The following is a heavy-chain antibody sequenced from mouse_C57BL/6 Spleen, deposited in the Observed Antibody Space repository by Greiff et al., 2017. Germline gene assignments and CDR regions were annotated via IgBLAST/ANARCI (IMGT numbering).Heavy chain of an antibody. CDR3: AHSCSGYYFDY. CDR1: GYTFTSYW. CDR2: IHHNSGST. J-gene: IGHJ2*01. D-gene: IGHD1-1*01. V-gene: IGHV1-64*01. Sequence: QVQLQQPGAELVKPGASVKLSCKASGYTFTSYWMHWVKQRPGQGLEWIGMIHHNSGSTNYNEKFKSKATLTVDKSSSTAYMQLSSLTSGDYAVYYCAHSCSGYYFDYWSQGTPLTVSS.